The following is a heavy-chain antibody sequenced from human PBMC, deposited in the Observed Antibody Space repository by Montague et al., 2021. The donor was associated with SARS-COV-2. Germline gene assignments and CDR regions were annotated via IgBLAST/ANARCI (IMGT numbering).Heavy chain of an antibody. V-gene: IGHV6-1*01. J-gene: IGHJ4*02. CDR1: GDSVWSNTAA. Sequence: CAISGDSVWSNTAAWNWIRQSPSGGLEWLGRTNYRSKWTSDYATSVEGRISIDPDTSKNQFFLHLRSVTPEDTGVYYCVRDTGSAQAGFDAWGQGTLVT. CDR3: VRDTGSAQAGFDA. D-gene: IGHD4-17*01. CDR2: TNYRSKWTS.